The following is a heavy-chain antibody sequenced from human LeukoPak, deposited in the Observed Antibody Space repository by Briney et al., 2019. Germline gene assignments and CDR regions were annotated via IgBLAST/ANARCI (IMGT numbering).Heavy chain of an antibody. CDR3: AKDRCSNGIGCYYYYMDV. V-gene: IGHV3-23*01. CDR2: FSGGST. J-gene: IGHJ6*03. D-gene: IGHD2-8*01. CDR1: GFTFTNYG. Sequence: GGTLRLSRVASGFTFTNYGMNWVRQTPGKGLEWVSGFSGGSTYYTDSVKGRFSISRDSSKNILYLQMNSLRAEDTAVYYCAKDRCSNGIGCYYYYMDVWGKGTTVTISS.